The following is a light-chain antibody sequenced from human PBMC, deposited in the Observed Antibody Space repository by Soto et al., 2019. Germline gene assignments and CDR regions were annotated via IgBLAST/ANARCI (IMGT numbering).Light chain of an antibody. V-gene: IGKV3-20*01. CDR3: QQYGSSPPIT. Sequence: EMVLTQSPGTLSSSPGERATLSCRASQFLNSNYLAWYQQKSCQAPRLLIYGASSTATGIPDRFSGSASGTAVSHTVSTLEPEDFAVYYCQQYGSSPPITLGHGRRVDIK. J-gene: IGKJ5*01. CDR1: QFLNSNY. CDR2: GAS.